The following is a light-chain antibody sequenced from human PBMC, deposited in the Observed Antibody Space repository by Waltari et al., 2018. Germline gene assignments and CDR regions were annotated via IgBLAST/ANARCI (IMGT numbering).Light chain of an antibody. CDR2: GAS. CDR1: QSLNTN. Sequence: EILMTQSPASLSVSPGERATLSSRASQSLNTNLAWYQQKPGQAPRLLVYGASTRATGVPARFSGSGSGTEFTLTISSLQSEDAGVYYCQQYNNWPTSYTFGQGTKLEIK. CDR3: QQYNNWPTSYT. V-gene: IGKV3-15*01. J-gene: IGKJ2*01.